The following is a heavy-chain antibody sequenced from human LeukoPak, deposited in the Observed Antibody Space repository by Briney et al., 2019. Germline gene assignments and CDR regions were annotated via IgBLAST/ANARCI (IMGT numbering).Heavy chain of an antibody. D-gene: IGHD6-13*01. CDR2: INPNSGGT. CDR3: ARETAGYSSSWYGNDAFDI. Sequence: ASVKVSCKASGYTFTGYYMHWVRQAPGQGLEWMGWINPNSGGTNYAQKFQGRVTMTRDTSISTAYMELSRLRSDDTAVYYCARETAGYSSSWYGNDAFDIWGQGTMVTVSS. V-gene: IGHV1-2*02. J-gene: IGHJ3*02. CDR1: GYTFTGYY.